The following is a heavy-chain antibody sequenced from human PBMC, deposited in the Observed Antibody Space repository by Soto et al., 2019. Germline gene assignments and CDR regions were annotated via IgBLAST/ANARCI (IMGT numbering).Heavy chain of an antibody. CDR2: INPSGGST. CDR3: ARAPMYYWNDETYYFDY. CDR1: GYTFTSYY. D-gene: IGHD1-20*01. V-gene: IGHV1-46*01. Sequence: QVQLVQSGAEVKKPGASVKVSCKASGYTFTSYYMHWVRQAPGQGLEWMGIINPSGGSTSYAQKLQGRVTMTRDTSTSTVYMELSSLRSEDTAVYYCARAPMYYWNDETYYFDYWGQGTLVTVSS. J-gene: IGHJ4*02.